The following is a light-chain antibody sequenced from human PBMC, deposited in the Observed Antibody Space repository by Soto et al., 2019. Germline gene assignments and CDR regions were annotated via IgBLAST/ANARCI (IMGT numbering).Light chain of an antibody. CDR2: GAS. Sequence: EIVMTQSPATLSLSPGERATLSCRASQSVSSNLAWYQQKPGQAPRLLIYGASTRATGISARFSGSGSGTEFTLTISSLQSEDFGVYYCQQYNNWWTFGQGTKVDIK. CDR3: QQYNNWWT. V-gene: IGKV3-15*01. J-gene: IGKJ1*01. CDR1: QSVSSN.